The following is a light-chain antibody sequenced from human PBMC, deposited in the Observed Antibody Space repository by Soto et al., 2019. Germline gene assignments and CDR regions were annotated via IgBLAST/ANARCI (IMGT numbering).Light chain of an antibody. CDR2: DVS. Sequence: VLTQPASVSGSPGQSITISCTGTSSDVGGYNYVSWYQQHPGKAPKFMIYDVSNRPSGVSNRFSGSKSGNTASLTISGLQAEDEADYYCSSYTSSSTLVFGGGTKLTVL. CDR3: SSYTSSSTLV. V-gene: IGLV2-14*01. CDR1: SSDVGGYNY. J-gene: IGLJ2*01.